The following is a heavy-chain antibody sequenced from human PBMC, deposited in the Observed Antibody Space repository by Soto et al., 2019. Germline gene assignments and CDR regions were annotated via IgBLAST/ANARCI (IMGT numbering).Heavy chain of an antibody. CDR2: FIPMVTMT. CDR1: EGTFDFYT. CDR3: ATNYGSGSTHFDY. V-gene: IGHV1-69*02. D-gene: IGHD3-10*01. Sequence: QVQLVQSGAEVKKPGSSVRVSCTASEGTFDFYTISWVRQAPGKGLEWMGRFIPMVTMTSYAQKFQGRVTITADKPTSTVYMILSSLKSDDTAIYYCATNYGSGSTHFDYWGQGTLVTVSS. J-gene: IGHJ4*02.